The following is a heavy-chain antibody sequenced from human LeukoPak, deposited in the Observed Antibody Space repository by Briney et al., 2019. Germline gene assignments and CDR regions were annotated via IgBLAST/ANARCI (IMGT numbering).Heavy chain of an antibody. V-gene: IGHV3-21*01. CDR3: AKGGSYFHYYYGMDV. CDR2: ISSNSYT. Sequence: GGSLRLSCAASGFTFSDYGMNWVRQAPGKGLEWVSCISSNSYTYYADSVKGRFTVSRDNAKNSLYLQMNSLRAEDTAVYYCAKGGSYFHYYYGMDVWGQGTTVTVSS. CDR1: GFTFSDYG. D-gene: IGHD1-26*01. J-gene: IGHJ6*02.